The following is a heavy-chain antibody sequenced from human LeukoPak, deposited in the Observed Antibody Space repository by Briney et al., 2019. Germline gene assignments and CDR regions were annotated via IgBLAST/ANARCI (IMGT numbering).Heavy chain of an antibody. D-gene: IGHD5-18*01. CDR1: GGTFSSYA. CDR2: IIPIFGTA. J-gene: IGHJ4*02. CDR3: ARLGVYDGNSYGSY. V-gene: IGHV1-69*13. Sequence: SVKVSCKASGGTFSSYAISWVRQAPGQGLEWMGGIIPIFGTANYAQKFQGRVTITADESTSTAYMELSSLRSEDTAVYYCARLGVYDGNSYGSYWGQGTLVTVSS.